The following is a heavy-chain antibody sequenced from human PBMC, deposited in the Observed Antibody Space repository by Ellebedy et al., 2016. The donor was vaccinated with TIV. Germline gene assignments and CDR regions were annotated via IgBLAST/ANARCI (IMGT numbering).Heavy chain of an antibody. CDR3: ARDFGELPYYYYYGMDV. Sequence: PGGSLRLSCAASGFTFSSYSMNWVRQAPGKGLEWVSSISSSSSYLYYADSVKGRFTISRDNAKNSLYLQMNSLRAEDTAVYYCARDFGELPYYYYYGMDVWGQGTTVTVSS. CDR1: GFTFSSYS. CDR2: ISSSSSYL. V-gene: IGHV3-21*01. D-gene: IGHD1-26*01. J-gene: IGHJ6*02.